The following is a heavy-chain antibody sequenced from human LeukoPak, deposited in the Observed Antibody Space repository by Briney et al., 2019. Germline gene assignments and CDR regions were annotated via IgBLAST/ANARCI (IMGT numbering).Heavy chain of an antibody. CDR2: MNPNSGNT. Sequence: GASVKVSCKXSGYTFTSYDINWVRQTTGQGLEWMGWMNPNSGNTGYAQKFQGRVTITRNTSISTAYMELSSLRSEDTAVYYCARGGLAAWFDPWGQGTLVTVSS. V-gene: IGHV1-8*03. CDR3: ARGGLAAWFDP. D-gene: IGHD6-19*01. CDR1: GYTFTSYD. J-gene: IGHJ5*02.